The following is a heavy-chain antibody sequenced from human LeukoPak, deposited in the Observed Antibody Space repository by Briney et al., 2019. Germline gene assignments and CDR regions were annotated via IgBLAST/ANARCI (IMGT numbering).Heavy chain of an antibody. D-gene: IGHD1-26*01. V-gene: IGHV4-59*01. CDR2: IYYSEST. J-gene: IGHJ4*02. CDR3: ARFSGSYGTEY. CDR1: GGSISSYY. Sequence: SETLSLTCTVSGGSISSYYWSWIRQPPGKGLEWIGNIYYSESTNYNPSLKSRVTISVDTSKNQFSLKLSPVTAADTAVYYCARFSGSYGTEYWGQGTLVTVSS.